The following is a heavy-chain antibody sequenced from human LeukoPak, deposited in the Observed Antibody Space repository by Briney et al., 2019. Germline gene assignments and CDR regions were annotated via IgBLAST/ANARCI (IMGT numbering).Heavy chain of an antibody. CDR1: GFSFTNFW. D-gene: IGHD2-15*01. CDR3: ALLPFDP. Sequence: GGSLRLSCAVSGFSFTNFWMSWVRQAPGKGLEWVGRTRNKANSYTTEYAASVKGRFTISRDDSKNSLYLQMNSLKTEDTAVYYCALLPFDPWGQGTLVTVSS. V-gene: IGHV3-72*01. CDR2: TRNKANSYTT. J-gene: IGHJ5*02.